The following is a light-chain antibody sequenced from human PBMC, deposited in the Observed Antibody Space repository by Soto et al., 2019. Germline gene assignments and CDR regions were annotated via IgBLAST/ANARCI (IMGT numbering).Light chain of an antibody. V-gene: IGKV3-20*01. CDR1: QSVSNNY. CDR2: GAS. Sequence: ESGLTQSTGTLSLSPGERATLSCRASQSVSNNYLAWYQQKPGQAPRLLIYGASNRATGIPDRFSGSGSGTDFTLTLSRLEPDDFAVYYCQQYGSSGTFGQGTKVEIK. J-gene: IGKJ1*01. CDR3: QQYGSSGT.